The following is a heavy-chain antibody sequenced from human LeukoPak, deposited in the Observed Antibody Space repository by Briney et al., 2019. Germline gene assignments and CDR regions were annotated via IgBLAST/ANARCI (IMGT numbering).Heavy chain of an antibody. CDR2: IYYSGST. Sequence: PSETLSPTCTVSGGSIRNYYWSWIRQPPGKGLGWIGYIYYSGSTNYNPSLKSRVTISVDTSKNQFSLKLNSVTAADTAVYYCARDHYYSDTSAYYVWGQGTLVTVSS. D-gene: IGHD3-22*01. J-gene: IGHJ4*02. V-gene: IGHV4-59*01. CDR3: ARDHYYSDTSAYYV. CDR1: GGSIRNYY.